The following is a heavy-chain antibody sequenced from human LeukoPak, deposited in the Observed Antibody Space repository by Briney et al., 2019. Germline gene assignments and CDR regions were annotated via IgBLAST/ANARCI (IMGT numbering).Heavy chain of an antibody. CDR1: GFTFSSYS. Sequence: GGSLRLSCAASGFTFSSYSMNWVRQAPGKGLEWVSYFSTRSSTISYADSMKGRFAISRDNAKNSPYLQMNSLRDEDTAVYYCARDQDYGFDTWGQGTLVTVSS. CDR2: FSTRSSTI. V-gene: IGHV3-48*02. J-gene: IGHJ4*02. CDR3: ARDQDYGFDT. D-gene: IGHD4-17*01.